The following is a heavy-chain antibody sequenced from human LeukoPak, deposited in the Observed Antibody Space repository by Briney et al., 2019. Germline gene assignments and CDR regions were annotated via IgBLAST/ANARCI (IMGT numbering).Heavy chain of an antibody. Sequence: GGSLRLSCAASGFTFSSYGMHWVRQAPGKGLEWVAFIRYDGSNKYYADSVKGRFTISRDNSKNTLYLQMNSLRAEDTAVYYCAKAGYSSGWYKVDYWGQGTLVTVSS. V-gene: IGHV3-30*02. D-gene: IGHD6-19*01. CDR1: GFTFSSYG. CDR3: AKAGYSSGWYKVDY. J-gene: IGHJ4*02. CDR2: IRYDGSNK.